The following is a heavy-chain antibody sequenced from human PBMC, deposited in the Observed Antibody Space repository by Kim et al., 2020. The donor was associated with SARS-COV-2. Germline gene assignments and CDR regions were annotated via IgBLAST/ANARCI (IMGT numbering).Heavy chain of an antibody. V-gene: IGHV4-34*01. CDR3: ARGRDIVVVVVGSSVFFSDIRFDP. J-gene: IGHJ5*02. CDR1: GGSFSGYY. Sequence: SETLSLTCAVYGGSFSGYYWSWIRQPPGKGLEWIGEINHSGSTNYNPSLKSRVTISVDTSKNQFSLKLSSVTAADTAVYYCARGRDIVVVVVGSSVFFSDIRFDPWGQGTLVTVSS. D-gene: IGHD2-15*01. CDR2: INHSGST.